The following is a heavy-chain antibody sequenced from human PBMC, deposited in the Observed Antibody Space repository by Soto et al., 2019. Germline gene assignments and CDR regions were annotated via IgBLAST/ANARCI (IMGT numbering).Heavy chain of an antibody. Sequence: QVQLVESGGGLVKPGGSLRLSCAASGFTFSDYYMNWIRQAPGKGLEWVSYISGSSAYKNYADSMQGRFTVTRDNAQNSVYLQMNSLPVEATAIYYCARDRGTGGIGVGAFEIWGQGTVVSVSS. V-gene: IGHV3-11*06. CDR2: ISGSSAYK. CDR3: ARDRGTGGIGVGAFEI. CDR1: GFTFSDYY. D-gene: IGHD2-15*01. J-gene: IGHJ3*02.